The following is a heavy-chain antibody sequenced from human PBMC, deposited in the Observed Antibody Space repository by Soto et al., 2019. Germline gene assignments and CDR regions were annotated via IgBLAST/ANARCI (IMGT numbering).Heavy chain of an antibody. D-gene: IGHD2-2*01. CDR1: GFTFSSYA. J-gene: IGHJ3*02. V-gene: IGHV3-23*01. CDR3: AKFYCISIMCQVPAAKSTGGFEI. CDR2: ISGSGVST. Sequence: EPQLLESGGGLGHPGGSLRLSCAASGFTFSSYAMSWVRQAPGKGLEWVAAISGSGVSTYCADSVRGRSTISRDNSKKTVDLQMNSLRAEDTAVYYCAKFYCISIMCQVPAAKSTGGFEIWGQGTLVTVS.